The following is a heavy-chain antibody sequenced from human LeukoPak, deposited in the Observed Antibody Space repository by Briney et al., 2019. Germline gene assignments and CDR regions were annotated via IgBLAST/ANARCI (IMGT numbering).Heavy chain of an antibody. Sequence: GGSLRLSCAASGFTFDDYGMSWVRQAPGKGLEWVSGINWNGGSTGYADSVKGRFTISRDNAKNSLYLQMNSLRAEDTALYYCARTHGSCRVNWFDPWGQGTLVTVSS. D-gene: IGHD2-15*01. CDR2: INWNGGST. CDR1: GFTFDDYG. CDR3: ARTHGSCRVNWFDP. V-gene: IGHV3-20*04. J-gene: IGHJ5*02.